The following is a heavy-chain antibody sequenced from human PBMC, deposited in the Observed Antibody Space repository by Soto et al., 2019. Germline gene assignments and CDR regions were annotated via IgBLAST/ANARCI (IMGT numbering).Heavy chain of an antibody. CDR3: AKDKAYTVGATSS. V-gene: IGHV3-23*01. CDR1: GFTFGSYA. CDR2: VSDSGSST. Sequence: PGGSLRLSCAASGFTFGSYAMAWVRQAPGKGLEWVSTVSDSGSSTFYTESVKGRFTISRDNSKNMLHVQMDSLRAEDTAIYYCAKDKAYTVGATSSWGQGTLVTVSS. D-gene: IGHD1-26*01. J-gene: IGHJ4*02.